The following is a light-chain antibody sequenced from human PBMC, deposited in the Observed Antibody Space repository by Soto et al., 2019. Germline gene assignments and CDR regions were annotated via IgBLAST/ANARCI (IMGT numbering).Light chain of an antibody. V-gene: IGKV1-5*01. Sequence: DIQMTQSPSTLSASVGDRVTITCRASQSISSWLAWYQQKPGTAPKLLIYDASTLKSGVPSRFSGSGSGTEFTLTISSLQPDDFATDYCQQYNSYSQTFGQGTKV. J-gene: IGKJ1*01. CDR1: QSISSW. CDR3: QQYNSYSQT. CDR2: DAS.